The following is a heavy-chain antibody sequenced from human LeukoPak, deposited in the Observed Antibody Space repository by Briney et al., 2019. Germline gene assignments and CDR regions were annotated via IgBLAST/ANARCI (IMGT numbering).Heavy chain of an antibody. CDR1: GITFSGYA. Sequence: PGGSLRLSCAASGITFSGYAMHWVRQAPAKGLEWVSVINSVASTYYADSVKGRFTISRDNAKNSLHLQMNSLRVEDTGVYYCARDPSPRTSYYYYYMDVWGKGTTVTVSS. D-gene: IGHD2-2*01. CDR2: INSVAST. V-gene: IGHV3-NL1*01. CDR3: ARDPSPRTSYYYYYMDV. J-gene: IGHJ6*03.